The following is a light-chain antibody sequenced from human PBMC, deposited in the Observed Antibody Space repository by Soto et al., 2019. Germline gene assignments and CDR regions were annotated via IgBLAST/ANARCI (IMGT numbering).Light chain of an antibody. Sequence: EIVMTQSPATLSVSPGERATLSCRASQSVSSNLAWYQQKPGQAPRLLIYGASTRATGIPARFSGSGSGTDFTLTISSLQSEDFAVYYCQQYSNWPLTFGGGTKVEIQ. CDR2: GAS. CDR3: QQYSNWPLT. CDR1: QSVSSN. J-gene: IGKJ4*01. V-gene: IGKV3-15*01.